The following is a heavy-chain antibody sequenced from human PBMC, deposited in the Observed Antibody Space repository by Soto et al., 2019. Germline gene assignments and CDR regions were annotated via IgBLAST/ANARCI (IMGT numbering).Heavy chain of an antibody. CDR1: GFSFSNSA. V-gene: IGHV3-30*03. J-gene: IGHJ3*02. Sequence: QVYLEESGGGVVQPGRSLRLSCVASGFSFSNSAMHWVRQAPGRGLEWLANISIDGSRKYYADSVKGRFTVSRENSKNTLYLQINSLGPEEAALCSCTRGPPHGAFDIWGQGTMVTVSS. CDR2: ISIDGSRK. CDR3: TRGPPHGAFDI.